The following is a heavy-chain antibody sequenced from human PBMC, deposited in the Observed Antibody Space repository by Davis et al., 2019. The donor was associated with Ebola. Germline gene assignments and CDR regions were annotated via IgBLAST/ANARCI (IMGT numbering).Heavy chain of an antibody. Sequence: PSETLSLTCTVSGESMTSGDYYWSWLRQAPGKALQWIGYVHHSGNSYFDSPLESRASMSIDTTKSRFSLNLTSMTAADTAVYFCAREAFHLDSSNYYTDSWSRGILVTVSS. V-gene: IGHV4-30-4*01. CDR3: AREAFHLDSSNYYTDS. CDR1: GESMTSGDYY. D-gene: IGHD4-11*01. J-gene: IGHJ5*01. CDR2: VHHSGNS.